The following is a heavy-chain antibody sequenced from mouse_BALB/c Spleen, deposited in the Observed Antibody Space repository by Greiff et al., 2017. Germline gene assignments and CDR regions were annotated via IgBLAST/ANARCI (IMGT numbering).Heavy chain of an antibody. D-gene: IGHD1-2*01. J-gene: IGHJ4*01. V-gene: IGHV14-3*02. CDR3: ARSLYYGYSYAMDY. Sequence: VQLQQSGAELVKPGASVKLSCTASGFNIKDTYMHWVKQRPEQGLEWIGRIDPANGNTKYDPKFQGKATITADTSSNTAYLQLSSLTSEDTAVYYCARSLYYGYSYAMDYWGQGTSVTVSS. CDR1: GFNIKDTY. CDR2: IDPANGNT.